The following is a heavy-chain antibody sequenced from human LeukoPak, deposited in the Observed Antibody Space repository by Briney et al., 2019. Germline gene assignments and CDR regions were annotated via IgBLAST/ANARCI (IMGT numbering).Heavy chain of an antibody. D-gene: IGHD3-22*01. CDR1: GFTFSRYW. V-gene: IGHV3-74*01. CDR2: IKSDGKT. Sequence: PGGSLRLSCEASGFTFSRYWMHWVRQAPGKGVLWVSRIKSDGKTNYADSVKGRFTISRDNAKNTVSLQMDSLRAEDTGVYYCARAPSEVGGYYPEYFRHWGQGTLVTVSS. J-gene: IGHJ1*01. CDR3: ARAPSEVGGYYPEYFRH.